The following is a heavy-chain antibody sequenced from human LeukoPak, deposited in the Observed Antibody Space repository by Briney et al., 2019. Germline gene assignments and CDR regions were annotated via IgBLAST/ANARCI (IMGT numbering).Heavy chain of an antibody. D-gene: IGHD3/OR15-3a*01. J-gene: IGHJ4*02. CDR3: ASSYSFGRFSDY. V-gene: IGHV4-4*07. CDR1: GGSLSSYY. CDR2: IYSGGST. Sequence: SETLSLTCIVSGGSLSSYYWSWIRQPAGKVLEWIGLIYSGGSTNYNPSLKSRVTMSIDTSNNQFSLKLSSVTAADTAVYYCASSYSFGRFSDYWGQGTLVTVSS.